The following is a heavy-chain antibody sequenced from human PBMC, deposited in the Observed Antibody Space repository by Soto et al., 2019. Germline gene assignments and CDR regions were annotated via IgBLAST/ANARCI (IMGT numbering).Heavy chain of an antibody. V-gene: IGHV4-4*02. CDR3: AREHHYRNSWSFDS. Sequence: QVQLQESGPGLVKPSGTLSLTCAVSGGSIDSSDWWNWVRQPPGKGLEWIGEIFHGGTIIYNPSLKSRVTISVDKSRNQFSLKLTSVTAADTAVYYCAREHHYRNSWSFDSWGQGTLVTVSS. D-gene: IGHD6-13*01. CDR1: GGSIDSSDW. J-gene: IGHJ4*02. CDR2: IFHGGTI.